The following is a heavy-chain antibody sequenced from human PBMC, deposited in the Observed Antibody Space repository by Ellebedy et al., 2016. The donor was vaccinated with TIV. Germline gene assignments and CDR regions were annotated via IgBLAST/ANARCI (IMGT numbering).Heavy chain of an antibody. V-gene: IGHV1-69*06. Sequence: ASVKVSCKASGGTFSSRAINWVRQAPGQRIEWLGGITPIFGTPNYAQRFQGRVTITADKSTSTAFMELSSLRSEDTAVYYCARADRGYGFGHVGALDIWGQGTMVTVSS. J-gene: IGHJ3*02. CDR1: GGTFSSRA. D-gene: IGHD5-18*01. CDR3: ARADRGYGFGHVGALDI. CDR2: ITPIFGTP.